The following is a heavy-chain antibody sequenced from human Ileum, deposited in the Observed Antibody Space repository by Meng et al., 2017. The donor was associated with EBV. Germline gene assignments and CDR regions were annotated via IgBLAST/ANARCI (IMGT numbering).Heavy chain of an antibody. J-gene: IGHJ4*02. CDR2: IYYSGST. CDR3: ARRYYGVPFDN. CDR1: GDSISSSNHW. Sequence: HLQRNESGPGLVKPSDTLSLTCAGSGDSISSSNHWWGWIRQPPGKGLEWVGTIYYSGSTFYNPSLKSRVTISLDTSKNQFSLKVSSVTAADTAVYYCARRYYGVPFDNWGQGTLVTVSS. V-gene: IGHV4-39*01. D-gene: IGHD3-3*01.